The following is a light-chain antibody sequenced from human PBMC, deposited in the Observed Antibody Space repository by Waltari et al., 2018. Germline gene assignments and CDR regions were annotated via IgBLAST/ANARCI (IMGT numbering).Light chain of an antibody. Sequence: DIQMTQSPSTLSASVGDRVTITCRASQSISSWLAWYQQKLGKAPKLLIYKASSLESGVPSRFSGSGSGTEFTLTISSLQPDDSATYYCQQYNNYWTFGQGTKVEIK. J-gene: IGKJ1*01. CDR1: QSISSW. CDR3: QQYNNYWT. V-gene: IGKV1-5*03. CDR2: KAS.